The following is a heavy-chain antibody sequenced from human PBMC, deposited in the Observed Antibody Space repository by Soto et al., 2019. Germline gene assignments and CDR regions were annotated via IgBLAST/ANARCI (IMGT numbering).Heavy chain of an antibody. Sequence: EVQLVESGGGLVKPGGSLRLSCAASDFSISNAWMNWVRQAPGKGLEWVGRVKRKIDGETTDYAAPVKGRFTLSRDDSNHTLYLQMSCRQGEGTAVYYCTTASVEGVWCQGNAVTVPS. V-gene: IGHV3-15*07. CDR3: TTASVEGV. D-gene: IGHD2-15*01. J-gene: IGHJ6*02. CDR1: DFSISNAW. CDR2: VKRKIDGETT.